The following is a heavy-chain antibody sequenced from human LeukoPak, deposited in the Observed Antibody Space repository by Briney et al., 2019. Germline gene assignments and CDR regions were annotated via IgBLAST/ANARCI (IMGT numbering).Heavy chain of an antibody. V-gene: IGHV3-23*01. Sequence: GGSLRLSCAASGLTFRNHAMNWVRQTPGKGLEWVSSISTDGVNTYYADSVKGRFTISRDTSKDTLYLQMNSLSAEDTAVYYCARCTKYTTGWCNWFDPWGQGTLVTVSS. CDR2: ISTDGVNT. D-gene: IGHD6-19*01. J-gene: IGHJ5*02. CDR3: ARCTKYTTGWCNWFDP. CDR1: GLTFRNHA.